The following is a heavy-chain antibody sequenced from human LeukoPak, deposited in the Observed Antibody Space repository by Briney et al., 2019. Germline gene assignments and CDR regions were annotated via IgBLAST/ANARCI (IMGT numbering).Heavy chain of an antibody. Sequence: GGSLRLSCATSGFTFSSSAMSWVRQAPGKGLEWVSAISNNGGYTYYADSVQGRFTISRDNSKSTLCLQMNSLRAEDTAVYYCAKDLYFDWSPLDYYYGMDVWGQGTTVTVSS. CDR3: AKDLYFDWSPLDYYYGMDV. J-gene: IGHJ6*02. CDR2: ISNNGGYT. D-gene: IGHD3-9*01. V-gene: IGHV3-23*01. CDR1: GFTFSSSA.